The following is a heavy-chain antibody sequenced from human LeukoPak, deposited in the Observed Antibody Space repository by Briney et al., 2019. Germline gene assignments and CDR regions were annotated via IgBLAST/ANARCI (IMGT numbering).Heavy chain of an antibody. CDR2: INHSGST. D-gene: IGHD5-18*01. Sequence: SETLSLTCAVYGGSFSGYYWSWIRQPPGKGLEWIGEINHSGSTNYNPSLKSRVTISVDTSKNQFSLKLSSVTAADTAVYYCARDQLRGYSYGLSDYWGQGTLVTVSS. CDR1: GGSFSGYY. CDR3: ARDQLRGYSYGLSDY. J-gene: IGHJ4*02. V-gene: IGHV4-34*01.